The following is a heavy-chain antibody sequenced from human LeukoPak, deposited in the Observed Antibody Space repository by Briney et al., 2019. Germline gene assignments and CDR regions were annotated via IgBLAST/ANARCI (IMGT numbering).Heavy chain of an antibody. D-gene: IGHD6-13*01. V-gene: IGHV3-30*04. CDR3: ARDGGIAAATYLFDY. CDR1: GFTFSSYA. Sequence: PGGSLRLSCAASGFTFSSYAMHWVRQVPGKGLEWVAVISYDGSNKYYADSVKGRFTISRDNSKNTLYLQMNSLRAEDTAVYYCARDGGIAAATYLFDYWGQGTLVTVSS. CDR2: ISYDGSNK. J-gene: IGHJ4*02.